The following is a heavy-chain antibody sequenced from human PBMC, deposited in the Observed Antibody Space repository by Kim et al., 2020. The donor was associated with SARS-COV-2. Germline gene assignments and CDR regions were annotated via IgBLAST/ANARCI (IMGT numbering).Heavy chain of an antibody. CDR2: IIPIFGTA. J-gene: IGHJ4*02. CDR3: ARARESVVVSNQFDY. Sequence: SVKVSCKASGGTFSSYAISWVRQAPGQGLEWMGGIIPIFGTANYAQKFQGRVTITADESTSTAYMELSSLRSEDTAVYYCARARESVVVSNQFDYWGQGTLVTVSS. CDR1: GGTFSSYA. V-gene: IGHV1-69*13. D-gene: IGHD3-22*01.